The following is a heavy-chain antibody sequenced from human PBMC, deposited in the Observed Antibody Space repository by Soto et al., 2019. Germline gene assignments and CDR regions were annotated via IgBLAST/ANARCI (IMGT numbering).Heavy chain of an antibody. Sequence: ASVKVSCKASGYTFTDYFMNWMRQAPGQRLEWMGWINAGNGNTKYSQKLQGRVTITRDTSSSTAYMQLSSLRSEDTAVYYCAAGGIAARPDYYYGMDVWGQGTTVTVSS. CDR2: INAGNGNT. CDR3: AAGGIAARPDYYYGMDV. V-gene: IGHV1-3*01. J-gene: IGHJ6*02. D-gene: IGHD6-6*01. CDR1: GYTFTDYF.